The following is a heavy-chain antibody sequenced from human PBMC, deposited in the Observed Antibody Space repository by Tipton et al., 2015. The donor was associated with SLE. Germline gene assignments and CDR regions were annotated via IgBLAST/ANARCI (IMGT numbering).Heavy chain of an antibody. D-gene: IGHD7-27*01. CDR2: IYYSGST. CDR1: GGSISSYY. J-gene: IGHJ3*02. V-gene: IGHV4-59*07. Sequence: TLSLTCTVSGGSISSYYWSWIRQPPGKGLEWIGYIYYSGSTNYNPSLKSRVTISVDTSKNQLSLKLSSVTAADTAVYYCARWGTGDAFDIWGQGTMVTVSS. CDR3: ARWGTGDAFDI.